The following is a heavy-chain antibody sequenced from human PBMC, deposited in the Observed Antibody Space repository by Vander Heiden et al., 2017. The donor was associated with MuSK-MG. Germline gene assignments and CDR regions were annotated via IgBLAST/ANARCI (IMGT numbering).Heavy chain of an antibody. J-gene: IGHJ6*03. V-gene: IGHV3-30-3*01. Sequence: LEWVAVISFDGNNKYYADSVKGRFTIARDNAKNTLFLQMNSLRGDETAVYYCARSITIFGVALKKGNMDVWGKGTTVTVSS. CDR2: ISFDGNNK. CDR3: ARSITIFGVALKKGNMDV. D-gene: IGHD3-3*01.